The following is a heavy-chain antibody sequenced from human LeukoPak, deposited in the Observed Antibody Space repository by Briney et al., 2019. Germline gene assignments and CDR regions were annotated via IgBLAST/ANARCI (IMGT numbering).Heavy chain of an antibody. D-gene: IGHD6-19*01. J-gene: IGHJ4*02. Sequence: PGRSLRLSCAASGFTFDDYAMHWVRQAPGKGLEWVSGISWNSGSIGYADSVKGRFTISRDNAKNSLYLQMNSLRAEVTALYYCAKDTSSGLDYWGQGTLVTVSS. CDR3: AKDTSSGLDY. V-gene: IGHV3-9*01. CDR1: GFTFDDYA. CDR2: ISWNSGSI.